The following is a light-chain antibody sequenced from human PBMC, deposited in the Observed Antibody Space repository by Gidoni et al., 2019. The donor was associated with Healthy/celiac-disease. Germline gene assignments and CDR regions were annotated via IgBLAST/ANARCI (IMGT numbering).Light chain of an antibody. CDR2: QDS. CDR1: KLGDKY. J-gene: IGLJ2*01. V-gene: IGLV3-1*01. CDR3: QAWDSSTVV. Sequence: SYELTQPPSVSVSPGQTASITCSGDKLGDKYACWYQQKPGQSPVLVIYQDSKRPSGIPERFSGSNAGKTATLTISGTQARNEADYYGQAWDSSTVVYGGGTKLTVL.